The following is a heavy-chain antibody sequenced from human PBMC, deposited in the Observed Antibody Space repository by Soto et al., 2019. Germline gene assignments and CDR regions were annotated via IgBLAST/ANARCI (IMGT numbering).Heavy chain of an antibody. CDR2: ISRDGSNE. Sequence: QVQLVASGGGEVQQGRSLTLSCEASGFTFRRHAIHWVRQAPGKGLEWVAVISRDGSNEYYEDSVKGRFTISRDNSKNMLFLQLNSLRLEDTAVYYCARSRNGGVADSFDYWGQGTLVTVSS. CDR1: GFTFRRHA. V-gene: IGHV3-30-3*01. CDR3: ARSRNGGVADSFDY. D-gene: IGHD3-10*01. J-gene: IGHJ4*02.